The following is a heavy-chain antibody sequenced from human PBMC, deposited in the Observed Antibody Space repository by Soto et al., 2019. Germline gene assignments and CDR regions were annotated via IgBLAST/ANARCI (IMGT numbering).Heavy chain of an antibody. J-gene: IGHJ5*02. Sequence: QVQLVESGGGVVQPGRSLRLSCAASGFTFSTYGMRWVRQAPGKGLECVAVISFDGTNKYYADSVKGRFTISRDNSRNTVYLQMNSLRAEDTAVYYCAKDAYTISTTYGGLDAWGQGTLVTVSS. V-gene: IGHV3-30*18. CDR1: GFTFSTYG. D-gene: IGHD1-1*01. CDR2: ISFDGTNK. CDR3: AKDAYTISTTYGGLDA.